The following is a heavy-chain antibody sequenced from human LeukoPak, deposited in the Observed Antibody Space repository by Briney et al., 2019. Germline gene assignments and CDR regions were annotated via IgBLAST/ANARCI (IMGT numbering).Heavy chain of an antibody. CDR1: GGTFSSYA. CDR2: IIPIFGTA. D-gene: IGHD2/OR15-2a*01. CDR3: ARAARAASRIYNWFDP. Sequence: SVKVSCKASGGTFSSYAISWVRQAPGQGLEWMGGIIPIFGTANYAQKFQGRVTITADESTSTAYMELSSLRSEDTAVYYCARAARAASRIYNWFDPWGQGTLVTVSS. V-gene: IGHV1-69*13. J-gene: IGHJ5*02.